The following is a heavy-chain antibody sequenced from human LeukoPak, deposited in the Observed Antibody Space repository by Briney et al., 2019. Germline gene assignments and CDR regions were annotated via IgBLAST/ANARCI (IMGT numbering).Heavy chain of an antibody. CDR1: GFTFSSYA. CDR3: AKGGYSGSYIRWLDP. D-gene: IGHD1-26*01. V-gene: IGHV3-23*01. CDR2: ISGSGGST. J-gene: IGHJ5*02. Sequence: PGASLRLSCAASGFTFSSYAMSWVRQAPEKGLEWVSAISGSGGSTYYADSVKGRFTISRDNSKNTLYLQMNSLRAEDTAVYYCAKGGYSGSYIRWLDPWGQGTLVTVSS.